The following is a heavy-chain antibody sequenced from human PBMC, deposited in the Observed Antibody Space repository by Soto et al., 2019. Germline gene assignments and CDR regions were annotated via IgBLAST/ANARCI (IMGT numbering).Heavy chain of an antibody. D-gene: IGHD1-20*01. CDR1: GYTFTSYD. CDR3: ARGRAITGTMPS. Sequence: QVQLVQSGAEVKKPGSSVKVSCKASGYTFTSYDINWVRQATGQGLEWMGWMNPNTGNTGYAQKFQGRVTMTRNTSISTAYMELSSLRSEDTAVYYCARGRAITGTMPSWGQGTLVTVSS. CDR2: MNPNTGNT. V-gene: IGHV1-8*01. J-gene: IGHJ5*02.